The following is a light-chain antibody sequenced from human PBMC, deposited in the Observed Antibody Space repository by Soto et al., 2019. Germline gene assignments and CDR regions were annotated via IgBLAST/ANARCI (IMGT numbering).Light chain of an antibody. Sequence: QSVLTQPASMSGSPALSITISCTGTSSDIGIHSYVSWYQQHPGKAPKLIIFEVSNRPSGVSNRFSGSKSGNTASLTISGPQAEDEADYYCSSYTTSNSYVFGTGTKV. V-gene: IGLV2-14*01. CDR1: SSDIGIHSY. CDR3: SSYTTSNSYV. CDR2: EVS. J-gene: IGLJ1*01.